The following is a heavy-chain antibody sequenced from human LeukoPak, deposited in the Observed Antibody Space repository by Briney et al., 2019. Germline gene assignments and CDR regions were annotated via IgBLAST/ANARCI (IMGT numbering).Heavy chain of an antibody. CDR2: INPSGGST. CDR3: ARGGWLQQEAFDY. Sequence: GASVKVSCKASGGTFSSYAISWVRQAPGQGLEWMGIINPSGGSTSYAQKFQGRVTMTRDTSTSTVYMELSSLRSEDTAVYYCARGGWLQQEAFDYWGQGTLVTVSS. D-gene: IGHD5-24*01. J-gene: IGHJ4*02. V-gene: IGHV1-46*01. CDR1: GGTFSSYA.